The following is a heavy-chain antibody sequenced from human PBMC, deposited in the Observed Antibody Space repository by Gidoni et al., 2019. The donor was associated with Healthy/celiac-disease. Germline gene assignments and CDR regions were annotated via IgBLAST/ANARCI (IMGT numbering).Heavy chain of an antibody. V-gene: IGHV3-9*01. CDR1: GFTFHNYA. CDR2: ISWNSGSM. CDR3: AKGSGSGSYPWFDS. Sequence: EVQLVASGGGLVQPGRSLRLSCAASGFTFHNYAMHWVRQAQGKGLGWVSVISWNSGSMGYADSVKGRFTISRDNAKNSLYLQMNSLRAEDTALYYCAKGSGSGSYPWFDSWGQGTLVTVTS. D-gene: IGHD3-10*01. J-gene: IGHJ5*01.